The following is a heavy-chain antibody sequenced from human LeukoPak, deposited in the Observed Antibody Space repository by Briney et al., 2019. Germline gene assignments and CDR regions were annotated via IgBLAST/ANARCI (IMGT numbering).Heavy chain of an antibody. J-gene: IGHJ4*02. D-gene: IGHD5-18*01. Sequence: SVKVSCKASGGTFSSYAISWVRQAPGQGLEWMGGIIPIFGTANYAQKFQGRVTITADESTSTAYMELSSLRSEDTAVYYCARDSHGYSYGRYFDYWGQGTLVTVSS. V-gene: IGHV1-69*13. CDR1: GGTFSSYA. CDR3: ARDSHGYSYGRYFDY. CDR2: IIPIFGTA.